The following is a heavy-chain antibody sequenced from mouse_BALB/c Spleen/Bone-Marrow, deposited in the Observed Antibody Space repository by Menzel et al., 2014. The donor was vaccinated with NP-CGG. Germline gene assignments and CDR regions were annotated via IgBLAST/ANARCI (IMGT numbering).Heavy chain of an antibody. CDR3: AREYGDY. Sequence: LKHSGAELVRPGSSVKISCKASGYPFSSYWMNWVRQRPGQGLEWIGQIYPGDGETNYNGKFKGNATLTADKSSSTAYMQLISLTSEDSAVYFCAREYGDYWGQGTTLTVSS. CDR1: GYPFSSYW. D-gene: IGHD2-10*02. J-gene: IGHJ2*01. V-gene: IGHV1-80*01. CDR2: IYPGDGET.